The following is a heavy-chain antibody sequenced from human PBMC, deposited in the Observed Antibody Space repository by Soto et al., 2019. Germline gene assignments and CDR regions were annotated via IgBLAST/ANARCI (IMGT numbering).Heavy chain of an antibody. V-gene: IGHV4-30-4*01. D-gene: IGHD1-26*01. Sequence: SETLSLTCTVSGGSIRNGDYYWGWIRQPPGKGLEWIGYVYYSGTTYSHPSLNSRVSISVDTSENQFSLRLTSVTAADTAVYYCVTVNLVGAAYYFDYWGPGTLVTAPQ. CDR2: VYYSGTT. J-gene: IGHJ4*02. CDR1: GGSIRNGDYY. CDR3: VTVNLVGAAYYFDY.